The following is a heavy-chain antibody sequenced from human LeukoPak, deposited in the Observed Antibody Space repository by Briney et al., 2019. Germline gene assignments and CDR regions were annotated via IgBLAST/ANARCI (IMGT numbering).Heavy chain of an antibody. D-gene: IGHD3-10*01. J-gene: IGHJ6*02. CDR2: IIPIFGTA. V-gene: IGHV1-69*05. CDR3: ARDSQEALLWFGELYHYYYGMDV. Sequence: SVKVSCKASGGTFSSYAISWVRQAPGQGLEWMGGIIPIFGTANYAQKFQGRVTITTDESTSTAYMELSSLRAEDTAVYYCARDSQEALLWFGELYHYYYGMDVWGQGTTVTVSS. CDR1: GGTFSSYA.